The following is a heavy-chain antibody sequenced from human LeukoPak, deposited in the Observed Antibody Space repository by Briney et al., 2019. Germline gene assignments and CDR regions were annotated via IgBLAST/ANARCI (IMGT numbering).Heavy chain of an antibody. CDR1: GFTLSSYA. J-gene: IGHJ4*02. D-gene: IGHD3-22*01. CDR2: ISGSGGST. Sequence: SGGSLRLSCAASGFTLSSYAMSWVRQAPGKGLEWVSAISGSGGSTYYADSVKGRFTISRDNSKNTLYLQMNSLRAEDTAVYYCAKARITMIVVAYDFDYWGQGTLVTVSS. CDR3: AKARITMIVVAYDFDY. V-gene: IGHV3-23*01.